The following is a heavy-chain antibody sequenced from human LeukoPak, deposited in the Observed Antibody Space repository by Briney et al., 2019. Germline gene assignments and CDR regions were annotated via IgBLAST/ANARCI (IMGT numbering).Heavy chain of an antibody. V-gene: IGHV4-61*02. J-gene: IGHJ3*02. CDR1: GNSISSGDYY. D-gene: IGHD3-16*02. CDR3: ASEYPDGESMITFGGVIAGTHAFDI. CDR2: IYTSGST. Sequence: SETLSLTCTVSGNSISSGDYYWSWIRQPAGKGLEWIGRIYTSGSTTYNPSLKSRVTISVDKSKNQFSLKLSSVTAADTAVYYCASEYPDGESMITFGGVIAGTHAFDIWGQGTMVTVSS.